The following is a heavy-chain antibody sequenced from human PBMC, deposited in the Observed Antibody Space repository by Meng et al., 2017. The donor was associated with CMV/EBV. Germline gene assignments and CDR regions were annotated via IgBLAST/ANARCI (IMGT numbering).Heavy chain of an antibody. CDR1: GYSFTSYW. CDR2: IYPGDSDT. Sequence: GGSLRLSCKGSGYSFTSYWIGWVRQMPGKGLEWTGIIYPGDSDTRYSPSFQGQVTISADKSISTAYLQWSSLKASDTAMYYCARQLAVVTPSYFDYWGQGTLVTVSS. J-gene: IGHJ4*02. D-gene: IGHD4-23*01. CDR3: ARQLAVVTPSYFDY. V-gene: IGHV5-51*01.